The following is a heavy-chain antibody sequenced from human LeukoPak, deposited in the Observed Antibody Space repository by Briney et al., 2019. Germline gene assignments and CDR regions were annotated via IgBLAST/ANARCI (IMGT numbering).Heavy chain of an antibody. D-gene: IGHD5-18*01. CDR3: ARELSWIQLWFDY. J-gene: IGHJ4*02. Sequence: PGGSLRLSCAASGFTFSSHWMSWVRQAPGKGLEWVANIKQDGSEKYYVDSVKGRFTISRDNAKNSLYLQMNSLRAEDTAVYYCARELSWIQLWFDYWGQGTLVTVSS. CDR2: IKQDGSEK. V-gene: IGHV3-7*01. CDR1: GFTFSSHW.